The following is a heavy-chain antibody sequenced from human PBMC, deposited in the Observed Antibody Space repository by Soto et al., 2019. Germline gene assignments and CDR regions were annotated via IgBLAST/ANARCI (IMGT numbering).Heavy chain of an antibody. J-gene: IGHJ4*02. CDR1: GYTFTGYY. CDR3: ARVLKRGYGSGSLDY. D-gene: IGHD3-10*01. V-gene: IGHV1-2*04. Sequence: ASVKVSCKASGYTFTGYYMHWVRQAPGQGLEWMGWINPNSGGTNYAQKFQGWVTMTRDTSISTAYMELSRLRSDDTAVYYCARVLKRGYGSGSLDYWGQGTLVTVSS. CDR2: INPNSGGT.